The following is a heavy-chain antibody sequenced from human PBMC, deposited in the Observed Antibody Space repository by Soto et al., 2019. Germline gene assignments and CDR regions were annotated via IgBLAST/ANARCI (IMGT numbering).Heavy chain of an antibody. CDR3: AKEFFHSSGFYPSLDALDI. V-gene: IGHV3-30*18. J-gene: IGHJ3*02. CDR1: GFTLGTYG. CDR2: ISNDGGDK. Sequence: QVQLAESGGGVVQPGRSLTITCAASGFTLGTYGMHWVRQAPGKGLEWVAVISNDGGDKYYSDSVMGRFTISRDNSKNTLFLQMNSLRAEDTAVYFCAKEFFHSSGFYPSLDALDIWGQGTVVTVSS. D-gene: IGHD3-22*01.